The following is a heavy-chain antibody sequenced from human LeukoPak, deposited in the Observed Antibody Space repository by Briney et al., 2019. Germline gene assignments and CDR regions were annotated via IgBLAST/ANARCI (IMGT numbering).Heavy chain of an antibody. Sequence: SETLSLTCAVYGGSFSDYSWTWIRQPPGKGLEWIGEINHSGGTNHNPSLLSRVFMSVDTSKNQISLKVSSVTAADTAVYYCARAHYDSSGYRYYYYYMDVWGKGTTVTLSS. D-gene: IGHD3-22*01. CDR2: INHSGGT. CDR1: GGSFSDYS. V-gene: IGHV4-34*01. J-gene: IGHJ6*03. CDR3: ARAHYDSSGYRYYYYYMDV.